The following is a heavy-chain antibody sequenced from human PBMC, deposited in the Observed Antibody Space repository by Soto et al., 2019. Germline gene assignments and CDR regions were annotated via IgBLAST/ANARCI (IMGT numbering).Heavy chain of an antibody. V-gene: IGHV3-48*03. CDR3: AREHYYYGSGAEEGDYCYGMDV. Sequence: PGGSLRLSCAASGFTFSSYEMNWVRQAPGKGLEWVSYISSSGSTIYYADSVKGRFTISRDNAKNSLYLQMNSLRAEDTAVYYCAREHYYYGSGAEEGDYCYGMDVWGQGTTVTVS. CDR2: ISSSGSTI. D-gene: IGHD3-10*01. J-gene: IGHJ6*02. CDR1: GFTFSSYE.